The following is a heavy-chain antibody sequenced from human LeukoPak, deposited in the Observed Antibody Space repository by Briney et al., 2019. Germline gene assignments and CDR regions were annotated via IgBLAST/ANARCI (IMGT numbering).Heavy chain of an antibody. CDR2: IIPIFGTA. D-gene: IGHD4-11*01. CDR1: GGTFSSYA. CDR3: AGPNHYITSRAFDY. V-gene: IGHV1-69*01. J-gene: IGHJ4*02. Sequence: SVKVSCKASGGTFSSYAISWVRQAPGQGLEWMGGIIPIFGTANYAQKFQGRVTITADESTSTAYMELSSLRSEDTAVYYCAGPNHYITSRAFDYGGKEPLVTFPS.